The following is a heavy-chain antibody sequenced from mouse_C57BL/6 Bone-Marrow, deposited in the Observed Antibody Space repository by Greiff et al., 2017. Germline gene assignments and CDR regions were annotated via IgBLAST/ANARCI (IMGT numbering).Heavy chain of an antibody. V-gene: IGHV5-9*01. J-gene: IGHJ2*01. D-gene: IGHD1-1*01. CDR2: LSGGGGNT. CDR1: GFTFSSYT. CDR3: SRQAVVALDY. Sequence: EVKLEESGGGLVKPGGSLKLSCAASGFTFSSYTMSWVRQTPEKRLEWVATLSGGGGNTYYPDSVKGRFTISRDKAKNTLYLQMSSLRSEDTALYYCSRQAVVALDYWGQGTTLTVSS.